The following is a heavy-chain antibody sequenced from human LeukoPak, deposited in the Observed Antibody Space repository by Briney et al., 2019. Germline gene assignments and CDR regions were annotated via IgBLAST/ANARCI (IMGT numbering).Heavy chain of an antibody. CDR3: ASAASSGWWFFDY. CDR1: GFTFSSYS. D-gene: IGHD6-19*01. V-gene: IGHV3-48*04. J-gene: IGHJ4*02. Sequence: PGGSLRLSCAASGFTFSSYSMNWVRQAPGKGLEWVSYISSSSSTIYYADSVKGRFTISRDNAKNSLYLQMNSLRAEDTAVYYCASAASSGWWFFDYWGQGTLVTVSS. CDR2: ISSSSSTI.